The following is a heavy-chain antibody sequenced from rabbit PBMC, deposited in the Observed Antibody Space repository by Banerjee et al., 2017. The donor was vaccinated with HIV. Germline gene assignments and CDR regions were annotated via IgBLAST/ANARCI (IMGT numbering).Heavy chain of an antibody. J-gene: IGHJ4*01. Sequence: QSLEESGGDLVKPGASLTLTCTASGFSWGSSGYMFWVRQAPGKGLEWIACIHAGSSGSTYYASWAKGRFTISKTSSTTVTLQMTSLTVADTATYFCARDAGYAGSNLWGPGTLVTVS. CDR1: GFSWGSSGY. V-gene: IGHV1S40*01. CDR2: IHAGSSGST. CDR3: ARDAGYAGSNL. D-gene: IGHD4-2*01.